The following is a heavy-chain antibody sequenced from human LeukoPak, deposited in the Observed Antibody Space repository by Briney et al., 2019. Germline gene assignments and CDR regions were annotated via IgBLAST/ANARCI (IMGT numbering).Heavy chain of an antibody. Sequence: GASVKVSCKASGYTFTTYSISWVRQAPGQGLEWMGWISAYNGNTNYAQKLQGRVTMTTDTSTSTAYMELRSLRSDDTAVYYCARFLEWSTYYYYYYMDVWGKGTTVTVSS. CDR1: GYTFTTYS. CDR3: ARFLEWSTYYYYYYMDV. J-gene: IGHJ6*03. CDR2: ISAYNGNT. D-gene: IGHD3-3*01. V-gene: IGHV1-18*01.